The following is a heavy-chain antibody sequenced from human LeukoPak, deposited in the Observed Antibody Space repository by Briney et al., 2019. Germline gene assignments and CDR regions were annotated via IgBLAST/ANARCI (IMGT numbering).Heavy chain of an antibody. CDR1: GSSFTSYW. CDR2: IYPGDSDT. J-gene: IGHJ5*02. CDR3: ASVTSITIFGVVSSWFDP. Sequence: GASLKISCQGSGSSFTSYWIGWVRQLPGKGLEWMGIIYPGDSDTRYSPSFQGQVTISADKSISTAYLQWSSLKASDTAMYYCASVTSITIFGVVSSWFDPWGQGTLVTVSS. D-gene: IGHD3-3*01. V-gene: IGHV5-51*01.